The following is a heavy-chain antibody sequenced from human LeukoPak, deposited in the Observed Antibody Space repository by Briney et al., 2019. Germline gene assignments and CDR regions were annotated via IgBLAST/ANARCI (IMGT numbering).Heavy chain of an antibody. V-gene: IGHV3-33*01. D-gene: IGHD3-3*01. J-gene: IGHJ6*02. CDR3: ARDRVWSGYHDIYYYYYGMDV. CDR1: GFTFSGYG. Sequence: GGSLRLSCAASGFTFSGYGMHWVRQAPGKGLEWVAVIWYDGSNKYYADSVKGRFTISRDNSKNTLYLQMNSLRAEDTAVYYCARDRVWSGYHDIYYYYYGMDVWGQGTTVTVSS. CDR2: IWYDGSNK.